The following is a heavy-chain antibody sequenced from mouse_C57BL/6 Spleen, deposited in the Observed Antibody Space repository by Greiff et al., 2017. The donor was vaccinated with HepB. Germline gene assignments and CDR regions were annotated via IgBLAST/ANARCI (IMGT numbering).Heavy chain of an antibody. J-gene: IGHJ1*03. D-gene: IGHD1-1*01. V-gene: IGHV1-39*01. CDR1: GYSFTDYN. Sequence: EVKLMESGPELVKPGASVKISCKASGYSFTDYNMNWVKQSNGKSLEWIGVINPNYGTTSYNQKFKGKATLTVDQSSSTAYMQLNSLTSEDSAVYYCARRRYYGSRYWYFDVWGTGTTVTVSS. CDR2: INPNYGTT. CDR3: ARRRYYGSRYWYFDV.